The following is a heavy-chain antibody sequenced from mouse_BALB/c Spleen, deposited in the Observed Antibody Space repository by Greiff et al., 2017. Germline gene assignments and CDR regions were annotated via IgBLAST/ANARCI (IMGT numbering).Heavy chain of an antibody. V-gene: IGHV5-6-3*01. D-gene: IGHD2-4*01. CDR2: INSNGGST. J-gene: IGHJ4*01. CDR1: GFTFSSYG. Sequence: EVKLMESGGGLVQPGGSLKLSCAASGFTFSSYGMSWVRQTPDKRLELVATINSNGGSTYYPDSVKGRFTISRDNAKNTLYLQMSSLKSEDTAMYYCARGPMITTGSYAMDYWGQGTSVTVSS. CDR3: ARGPMITTGSYAMDY.